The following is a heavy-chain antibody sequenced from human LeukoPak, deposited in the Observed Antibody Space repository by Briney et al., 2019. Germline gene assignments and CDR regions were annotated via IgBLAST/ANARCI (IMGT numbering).Heavy chain of an antibody. CDR3: ARGPGLAMGKGYFDY. D-gene: IGHD5-18*01. V-gene: IGHV3-30*01. CDR1: GLTFSNYA. Sequence: PGNSLTHSCAPSGLTFSNYAMHWVRHAPDKRLEWVAATSHDEGNKYYAHSVKGRFTISRDNSRNTLYLEVNSLRTDDTAVYYCARGPGLAMGKGYFDYCGQGTLVTVSS. J-gene: IGHJ4*02. CDR2: TSHDEGNK.